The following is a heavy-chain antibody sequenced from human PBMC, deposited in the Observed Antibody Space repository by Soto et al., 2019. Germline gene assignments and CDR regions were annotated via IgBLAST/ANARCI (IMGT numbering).Heavy chain of an antibody. V-gene: IGHV4-39*01. J-gene: IGHJ6*03. CDR1: GGSISSSSYY. CDR2: IYYSGST. D-gene: IGHD1-20*01. CDR3: SRRAKITGTTWDYYYYMDV. Sequence: SETLSLTCTVSGGSISSSSYYWGWIRQPPGKGLEWIGSIYYSGSTYYNPSLKSRVTISVDTSKNQFSLKLVSVTAADTAVYYCSRRAKITGTTWDYYYYMDVWGKGTTVTVSS.